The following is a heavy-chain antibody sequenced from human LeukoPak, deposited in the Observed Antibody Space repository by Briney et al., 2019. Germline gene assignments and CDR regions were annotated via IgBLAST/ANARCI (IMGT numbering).Heavy chain of an antibody. J-gene: IGHJ6*03. CDR2: IYSGGST. D-gene: IGHD6-13*01. CDR1: GFTVSSNY. V-gene: IGHV3-53*01. Sequence: PGGSLRLSCAASGFTVSSNYMSWVRQAPAKGPQSVSVIYSGGSTYYADSVKGRFTISRDNAKNSLYLQMNSLRAEDTAVYYCARGRRPAAGTYGYYYYYMDVWGKGTAVTISS. CDR3: ARGRRPAAGTYGYYYYYMDV.